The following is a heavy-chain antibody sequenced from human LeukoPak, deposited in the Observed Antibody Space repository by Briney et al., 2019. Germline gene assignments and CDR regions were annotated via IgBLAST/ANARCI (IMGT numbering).Heavy chain of an antibody. Sequence: GSLRLSCAASGFTFDDYAMHWVRQAPGKGLEWVSLISWDGGSTYYADSVKGRFTISRDNSRHTLYLQMNSLGAEDTALYYCAKDKEYSGFGPILSGYYYGMDVWGKGTTVTVSS. J-gene: IGHJ6*04. CDR1: GFTFDDYA. CDR3: AKDKEYSGFGPILSGYYYGMDV. CDR2: ISWDGGST. V-gene: IGHV3-43D*04. D-gene: IGHD5-12*01.